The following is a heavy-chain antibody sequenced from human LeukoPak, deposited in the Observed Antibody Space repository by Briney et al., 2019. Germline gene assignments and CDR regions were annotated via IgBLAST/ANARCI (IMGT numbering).Heavy chain of an antibody. CDR1: GYTFTSYD. J-gene: IGHJ5*02. Sequence: ASVKVSCKASGYTFTSYDINRVRQATGPGLEWMGWMNPNSGNTGYAQKFQGRVTMTRNTSISTAYMELSSLRSEDTAVYYCARYGDSSSWFDPWGQGTLVTVSS. CDR3: ARYGDSSSWFDP. D-gene: IGHD4-17*01. CDR2: MNPNSGNT. V-gene: IGHV1-8*01.